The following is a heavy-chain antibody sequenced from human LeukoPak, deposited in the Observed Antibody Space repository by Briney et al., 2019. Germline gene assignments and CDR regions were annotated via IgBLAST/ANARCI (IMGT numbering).Heavy chain of an antibody. V-gene: IGHV3-33*01. Sequence: GESLKISCAASGFTFSSYGMHWVRQAPGKGLEWVAVIWYDGSNKYYADSVKGRFTISRDNSKNTLYLQMNNLRAEDTAVYYCARRAWHSSSNRINWFDPWGQGTLVTVSS. CDR1: GFTFSSYG. D-gene: IGHD6-13*01. J-gene: IGHJ5*02. CDR2: IWYDGSNK. CDR3: ARRAWHSSSNRINWFDP.